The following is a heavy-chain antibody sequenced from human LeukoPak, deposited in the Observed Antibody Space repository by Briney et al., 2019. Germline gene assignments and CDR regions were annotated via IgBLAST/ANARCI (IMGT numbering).Heavy chain of an antibody. V-gene: IGHV4-59*08. CDR3: VRHSRVVAFDY. D-gene: IGHD2-15*01. CDR2: IYYTGNT. CDR1: GVSISNHY. J-gene: IGHJ4*02. Sequence: SETLPLTCTVSGVSISNHYSSWIRQPPGKGLEWIGYIYYTGNTNYNPSLKSRVTISEDTSKNQVSLKLSSVTAADTAVYYCVRHSRVVAFDYWGQGNLVTVSS.